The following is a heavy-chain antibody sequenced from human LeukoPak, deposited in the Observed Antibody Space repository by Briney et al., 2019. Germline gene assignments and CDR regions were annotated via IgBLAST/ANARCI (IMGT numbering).Heavy chain of an antibody. CDR2: TSGDNVNT. J-gene: IGHJ4*02. CDR3: ARARGYSYGYGY. V-gene: IGHV1-18*01. D-gene: IGHD5-18*01. CDR1: GYTFINYG. Sequence: ASVKVSCKASGYTFINYGISWVRQARGQGLEWMGWTSGDNVNTYYAQKFQGRVTMTRNTSISTAYMELSSLRSEDTAVYYCARARGYSYGYGYWGQGTLVTVSS.